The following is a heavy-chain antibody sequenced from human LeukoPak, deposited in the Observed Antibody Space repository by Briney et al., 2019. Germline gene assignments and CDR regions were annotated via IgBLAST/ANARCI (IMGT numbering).Heavy chain of an antibody. J-gene: IGHJ4*02. V-gene: IGHV4-59*01. CDR2: IYYSGST. Sequence: PSETLSLTCTVSGGSISSYYWSWIRQPPGKGLEWIGYIYYSGSTNYNPSLKSRVTISVDTSKNQFSLKLSSVTAADTAVYYCARYPLSRSDYWGQGTLVTVSS. D-gene: IGHD2-2*01. CDR3: ARYPLSRSDY. CDR1: GGSISSYY.